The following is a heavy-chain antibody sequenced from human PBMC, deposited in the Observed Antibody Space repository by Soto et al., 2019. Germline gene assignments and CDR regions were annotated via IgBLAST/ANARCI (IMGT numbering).Heavy chain of an antibody. V-gene: IGHV4-34*01. CDR3: ARGHRDILTGYQHDSWFDP. CDR1: GGSFSGYY. Sequence: SETLSLTCAVYGGSFSGYYWSWIRQPPGKGLEWIGEINHSGSTNYNPSLKSRVTISVDTSKNQFSLKLSSVTAADTAVYYCARGHRDILTGYQHDSWFDPWGQGTLVTVSS. CDR2: INHSGST. J-gene: IGHJ5*02. D-gene: IGHD3-9*01.